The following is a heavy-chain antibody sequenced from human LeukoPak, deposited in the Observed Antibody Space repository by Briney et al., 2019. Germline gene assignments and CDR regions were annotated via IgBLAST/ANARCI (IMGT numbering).Heavy chain of an antibody. J-gene: IGHJ6*03. V-gene: IGHV3-23*01. CDR2: ISGSGGST. Sequence: QAGGSLRLSCAAPGFTFSSYGMSWVRQAPGKGLEWVSAISGSGGSTYYADSVKGRFTISRDNSKNTLYLQMNSLRAEDTAVYYCAKDSRGELRRILHYYYMDVWGKGTTVTISS. CDR1: GFTFSSYG. D-gene: IGHD1-26*01. CDR3: AKDSRGELRRILHYYYMDV.